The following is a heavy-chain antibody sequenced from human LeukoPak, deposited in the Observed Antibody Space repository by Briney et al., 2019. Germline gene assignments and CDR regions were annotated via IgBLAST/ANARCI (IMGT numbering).Heavy chain of an antibody. J-gene: IGHJ4*02. CDR1: GFTFSSYA. CDR3: AKDRAAAGTGGVWKDRWVRTGFDY. Sequence: PGGSLRLSCAASGFTFSSYAMSWVRQAPGKGLEWVSAISGSGGSTYYADSVKGRFTISRDNSKNTLYLQMNSLRAEDTAVYYCAKDRAAAGTGGVWKDRWVRTGFDYWGQGTLVTVSS. CDR2: ISGSGGST. D-gene: IGHD6-13*01. V-gene: IGHV3-23*01.